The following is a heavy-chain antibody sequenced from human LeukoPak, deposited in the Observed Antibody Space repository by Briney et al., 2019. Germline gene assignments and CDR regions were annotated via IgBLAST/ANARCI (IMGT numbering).Heavy chain of an antibody. CDR3: ARDGNGNWFDP. D-gene: IGHD4-23*01. CDR2: IKLDGSEK. V-gene: IGHV3-7*01. J-gene: IGHJ5*02. Sequence: GGSLRLSCAASGFTFSTYWMSWVRQAPGKGLEWVANIKLDGSEKYYVDSVKGRFTISRDNAKNSLYLQMNSLRAEDTAVYYCARDGNGNWFDPWGQGTLVTVSS. CDR1: GFTFSTYW.